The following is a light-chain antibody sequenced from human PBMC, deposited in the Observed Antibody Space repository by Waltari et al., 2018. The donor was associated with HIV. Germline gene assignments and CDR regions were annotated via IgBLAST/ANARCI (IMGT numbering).Light chain of an antibody. Sequence: QSALTQPPSASGSPGQSVAISCPGSSNDIATYNFVSWYQHHPGKAPKLLIYDVTRRPPGIPDRFSGTKSGYTASLTVSDLQVEDEADYYCVSYTEKDTFLLFGGGTKLAV. J-gene: IGLJ2*01. V-gene: IGLV2-8*01. CDR3: VSYTEKDTFLL. CDR2: DVT. CDR1: SNDIATYNF.